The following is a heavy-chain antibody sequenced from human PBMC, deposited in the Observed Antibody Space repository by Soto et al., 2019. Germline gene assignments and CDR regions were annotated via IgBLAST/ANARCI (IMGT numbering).Heavy chain of an antibody. D-gene: IGHD2-2*02. Sequence: ASVKVSCKASGYTFTSYAMHWVRQAPGQRIEWMGWIIAFLDKTKYSQKLQGRVTITADKSASTAYMELSSLRSEDTAVYYCATGAGYCVSATCYKPFEYWGQGTLVTVSS. CDR2: IIAFLDKT. CDR3: ATGAGYCVSATCYKPFEY. CDR1: GYTFTSYA. V-gene: IGHV1-3*01. J-gene: IGHJ4*02.